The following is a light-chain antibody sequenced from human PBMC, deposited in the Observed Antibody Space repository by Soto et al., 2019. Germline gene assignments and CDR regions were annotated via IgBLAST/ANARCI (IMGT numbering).Light chain of an antibody. V-gene: IGKV3-11*01. CDR1: QSVSTF. CDR2: NAS. J-gene: IGKJ5*01. Sequence: IVLTQSPATLSLSPGERAILSCRASQSVSTFLAWFQQKPAQPPRLLIYNASTRTNGIPGRFSGSGSGTDFTLTISSLEPEDFAVYYCQQRGDWPPITFGQGTRLDIK. CDR3: QQRGDWPPIT.